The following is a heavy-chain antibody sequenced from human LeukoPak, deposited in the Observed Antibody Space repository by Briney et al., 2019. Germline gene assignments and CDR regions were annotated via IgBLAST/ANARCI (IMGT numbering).Heavy chain of an antibody. Sequence: SETLSLTCTVSGYSISSGYYWGWIRQPPGQGLEWIGSIYHSGSTYYNPSLKSRVTISVDTSKNQFSLKLSSVTAADTAAYYCARAARYFDWSWYFDLWGRGTLVTVSS. V-gene: IGHV4-38-2*02. CDR1: GYSISSGYY. J-gene: IGHJ2*01. D-gene: IGHD3-9*01. CDR2: IYHSGST. CDR3: ARAARYFDWSWYFDL.